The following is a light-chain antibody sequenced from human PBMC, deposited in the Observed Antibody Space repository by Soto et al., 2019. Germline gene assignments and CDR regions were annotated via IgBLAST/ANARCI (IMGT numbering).Light chain of an antibody. J-gene: IGKJ3*01. CDR3: QRYGSSPPRFT. CDR1: QSVSSSY. Sequence: EIVLTQSPGTLSLSPGERATLSCRASQSVSSSYLAWYQQKPGQAPRLLIYRASSRATGIPDRFSGSRSRTDFTLTISSLEPEDFAVYYCQRYGSSPPRFTFGPGTKVDIK. V-gene: IGKV3-20*01. CDR2: RAS.